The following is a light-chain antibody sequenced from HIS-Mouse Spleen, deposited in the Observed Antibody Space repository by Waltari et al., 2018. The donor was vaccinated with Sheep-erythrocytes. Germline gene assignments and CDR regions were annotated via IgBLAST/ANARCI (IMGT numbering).Light chain of an antibody. J-gene: IGLJ1*01. Sequence: QSALTQPRSVSGSPGQSVTISCTGTSSDCGCYKYVSWYQQHPGKAPKLMIYDVSKRPSGVPDRFSGSKSGNTASLTISGLQAEDEADYYCCSYAGSYNHVFGTGTKVTVL. CDR2: DVS. CDR3: CSYAGSYNHV. V-gene: IGLV2-11*01. CDR1: SSDCGCYKY.